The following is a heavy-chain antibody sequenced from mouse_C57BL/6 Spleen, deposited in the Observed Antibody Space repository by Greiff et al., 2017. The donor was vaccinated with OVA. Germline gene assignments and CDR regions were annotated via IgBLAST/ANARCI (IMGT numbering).Heavy chain of an antibody. Sequence: DVHLVESGGGLVKPGGSLKLSCAASGFTFSDYGMHWVRQAPEKGLEWVAYISSGSSTIYYADTVKGRFTISRDNAKNTLFLQMTSLRSEDTAMYYCARDSGYPYYAMDYWGQGTSVTVSS. CDR3: ARDSGYPYYAMDY. V-gene: IGHV5-17*01. CDR1: GFTFSDYG. D-gene: IGHD3-2*02. CDR2: ISSGSSTI. J-gene: IGHJ4*01.